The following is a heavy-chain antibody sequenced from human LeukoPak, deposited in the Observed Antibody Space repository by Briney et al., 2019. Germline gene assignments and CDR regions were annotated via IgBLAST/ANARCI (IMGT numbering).Heavy chain of an antibody. J-gene: IGHJ4*02. CDR3: ARGRRGGWLDY. V-gene: IGHV4-34*01. Sequence: PSETLSLTCGVYGGSFSDYYWSWIRQPPGKGLEWIGEIDHSGTTNYNPSVKSRVTTSVVTISVDTSKNQFSLKLTSVAAADTAVYYCARGRRGGWLDYWGQGILVTVSS. D-gene: IGHD6-19*01. CDR1: GGSFSDYY. CDR2: IDHSGTT.